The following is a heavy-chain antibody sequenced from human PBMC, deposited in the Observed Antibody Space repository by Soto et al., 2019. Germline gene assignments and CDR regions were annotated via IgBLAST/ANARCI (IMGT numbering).Heavy chain of an antibody. Sequence: GGSLRLSCAASGFTFSSYDMHWVRQATGKGLEWVSAIGTAGDTYYPGSVKGGFTISRENAKNSLYLQMNSLRAGDTAVYYCARSGDDYGDYGTNMDVWGKGTTVTVSS. J-gene: IGHJ6*04. V-gene: IGHV3-13*01. CDR1: GFTFSSYD. D-gene: IGHD4-17*01. CDR3: ARSGDDYGDYGTNMDV. CDR2: IGTAGDT.